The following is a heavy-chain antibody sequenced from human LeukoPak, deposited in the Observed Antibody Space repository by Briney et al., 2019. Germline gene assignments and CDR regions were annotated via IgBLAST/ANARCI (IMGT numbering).Heavy chain of an antibody. V-gene: IGHV4-39*07. CDR3: AKTGSSIAARPPDY. J-gene: IGHJ4*02. CDR2: VYDSGST. D-gene: IGHD6-6*01. Sequence: SETLSLTCTVSGGSFSSSPYYWGWIRQPPGKGLEWIGSVYDSGSTFYNPSLKSRVTTSIDTFKNQFSLMLTSVTAADTAVYYCAKTGSSIAARPPDYWGQGTLVIVSS. CDR1: GGSFSSSPYY.